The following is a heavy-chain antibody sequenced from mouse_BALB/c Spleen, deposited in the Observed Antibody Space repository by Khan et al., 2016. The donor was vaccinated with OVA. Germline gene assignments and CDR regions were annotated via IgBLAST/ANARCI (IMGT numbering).Heavy chain of an antibody. V-gene: IGHV5-17*02. D-gene: IGHD2-3*01. CDR2: ISSGSSTI. CDR1: GFTFSGCG. Sequence: EVELVESGGGLVQPGGSRKLSCAASGFTFSGCGMHWVRQAPEKGLEWVAYISSGSSTIYYADTVKGRCTISRDKHKNTMFLEMTSLRSEATAMYFWARTGYYYFDYWGQGTTLTVSS. CDR3: ARTGYYYFDY. J-gene: IGHJ2*01.